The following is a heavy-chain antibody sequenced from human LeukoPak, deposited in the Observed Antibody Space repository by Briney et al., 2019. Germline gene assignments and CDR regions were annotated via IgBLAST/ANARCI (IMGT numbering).Heavy chain of an antibody. CDR1: GYTFTSYD. D-gene: IGHD3-9*01. J-gene: IGHJ6*02. V-gene: IGHV1-8*01. CDR2: MNPNSDNT. CDR3: ARGPYDILTGYHYYYGMDV. Sequence: VASVKVSCKASGYTFTSYDINWVRQATGQGLEWMGWMNPNSDNTGYAQKFQGRVTMTRNTSISTAYMELSSLRSEDTAVYYCARGPYDILTGYHYYYGMDVWGQGTTVTVSS.